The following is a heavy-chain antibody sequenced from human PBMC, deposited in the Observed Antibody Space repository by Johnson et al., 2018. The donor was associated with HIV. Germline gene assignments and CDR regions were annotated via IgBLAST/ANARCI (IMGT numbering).Heavy chain of an antibody. Sequence: QVQVVESGGGVVQPGRSLRLSCAASKFTFNSYTLHWVRQAPGKGLEWVAVISYDGSNTYYADSVKGRFTISRDNSKNTLYLQMNSLRAEDTAVYYCARGANSGSYFGAFDIWGRGTMVTVSS. D-gene: IGHD1-26*01. V-gene: IGHV3-30*04. CDR3: ARGANSGSYFGAFDI. J-gene: IGHJ3*02. CDR1: KFTFNSYT. CDR2: ISYDGSNT.